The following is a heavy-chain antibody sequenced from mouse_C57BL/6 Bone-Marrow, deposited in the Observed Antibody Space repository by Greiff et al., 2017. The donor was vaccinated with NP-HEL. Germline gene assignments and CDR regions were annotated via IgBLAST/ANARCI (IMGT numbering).Heavy chain of an antibody. CDR3: ACFINSVVDLDY. CDR2: IYPGSGST. CDR1: GYTFTSYW. J-gene: IGHJ2*01. Sequence: QVQLQQPGAELVKPGASVKMSCKASGYTFTSYWITWVKQRPGQGLEWIGDIYPGSGSTNYNEKFKGKATLTVDTSSSTAYMQLSSLTSEDSAVYYSACFINSVVDLDYWGQGTTLTVSS. V-gene: IGHV1-55*01. D-gene: IGHD1-1*01.